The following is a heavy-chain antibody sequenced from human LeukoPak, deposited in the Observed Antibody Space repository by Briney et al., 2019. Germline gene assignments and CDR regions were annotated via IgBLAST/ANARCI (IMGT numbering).Heavy chain of an antibody. Sequence: GGSLSPSCAASGFTFSTSAMTWVRQAPGKGLEWVSGISASGGSTYYADSVKGRFTISRDNSKNTLYLQVNSLRAEDTAIYYCSKDPCNGGSCYVHESGTWGQGGLVTVSS. J-gene: IGHJ5*02. D-gene: IGHD2-15*01. V-gene: IGHV3-23*01. CDR1: GFTFSTSA. CDR3: SKDPCNGGSCYVHESGT. CDR2: ISASGGST.